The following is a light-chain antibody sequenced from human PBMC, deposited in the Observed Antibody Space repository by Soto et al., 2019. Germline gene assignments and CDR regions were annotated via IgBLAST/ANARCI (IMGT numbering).Light chain of an antibody. Sequence: EIVLTQSPGTLSLSPGERATLSCRASQSVSSSFLAWYQQKVGQAPRLLIYGASSRATGIPDRFSGSGSGTDFTLTISRLEPEDFAVYYCQQYGSSPPTFGQGTKVDIK. J-gene: IGKJ1*01. V-gene: IGKV3-20*01. CDR3: QQYGSSPPT. CDR1: QSVSSSF. CDR2: GAS.